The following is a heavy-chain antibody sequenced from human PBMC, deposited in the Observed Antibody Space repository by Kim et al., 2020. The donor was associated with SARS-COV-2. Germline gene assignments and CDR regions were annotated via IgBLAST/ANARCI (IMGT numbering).Heavy chain of an antibody. CDR2: IKSKTSGGTT. V-gene: IGHV3-15*01. CDR1: GLTFSRAW. CDR3: ATDDYGTKGGMFFDF. J-gene: IGHJ4*02. Sequence: GGSLRLSCAASGLTFSRAWMTWVRQAPGKGLEWVGLIKSKTSGGTTHYAAPGKGRFTNASEDSKSTLYRQMNSLKNEDTAMYYGATDDYGTKGGMFFDFWGQGTLVTVSS. D-gene: IGHD1-7*01.